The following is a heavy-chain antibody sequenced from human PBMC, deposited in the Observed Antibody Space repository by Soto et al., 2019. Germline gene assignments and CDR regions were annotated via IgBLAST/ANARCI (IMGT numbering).Heavy chain of an antibody. CDR2: ISSSSSTI. V-gene: IGHV3-48*01. J-gene: IGHJ4*02. Sequence: PGGSLRLSRAASGFTFSSYSMNCVRQAPGKGLEWVSYISSSSSTIYYADSVKGRFTISRDNAKNSLYLQMNSLRAEDTAVYYCAIFSLGGEAAGPRGDSAPGYWGQGTLVTVSS. CDR1: GFTFSSYS. D-gene: IGHD6-13*01. CDR3: AIFSLGGEAAGPRGDSAPGY.